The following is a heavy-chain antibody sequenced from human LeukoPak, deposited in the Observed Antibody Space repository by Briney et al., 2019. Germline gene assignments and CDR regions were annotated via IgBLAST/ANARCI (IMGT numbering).Heavy chain of an antibody. CDR3: ARVPCDYVWGRHYYFDY. J-gene: IGHJ4*02. CDR1: GYTFTSYD. Sequence: GASVKVSCKASGYTFTSYDINWVRQATGQGLEWMGWMNPNSGNTGYAQKFQGRVTMTRNTSISTAYMELSSLRSEDTAVYYCARVPCDYVWGRHYYFDYWGQGTLVTVSS. D-gene: IGHD3-16*01. CDR2: MNPNSGNT. V-gene: IGHV1-8*01.